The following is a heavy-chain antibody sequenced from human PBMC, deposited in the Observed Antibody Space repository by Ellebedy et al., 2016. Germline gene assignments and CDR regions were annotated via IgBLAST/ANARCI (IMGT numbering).Heavy chain of an antibody. Sequence: GSLRLXXTVSGGSISSSSYYWGWIRQPPGKGLEWIGSIYYSGSTYYNPSLKSRVTISVDTSKNQFSLKLSSVTAADTAVYYCARLRKWELLTLPPDAFDIWGQGTMVTVSS. J-gene: IGHJ3*02. V-gene: IGHV4-39*01. CDR3: ARLRKWELLTLPPDAFDI. CDR2: IYYSGST. D-gene: IGHD1-26*01. CDR1: GGSISSSSYY.